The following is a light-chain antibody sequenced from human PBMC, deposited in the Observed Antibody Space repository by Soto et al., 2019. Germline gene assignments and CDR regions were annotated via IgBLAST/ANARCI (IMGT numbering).Light chain of an antibody. V-gene: IGKV3-11*01. Sequence: ETVLTQSPATLSLSAGERATLSCRASQSVSSYLAWYQQKPGQAPRLLIYDASNRATGIPARFSGSGSGTDFTITISSLEPEDFAVYSCQQHNTWPITFGQGTRLEIK. CDR2: DAS. CDR3: QQHNTWPIT. CDR1: QSVSSY. J-gene: IGKJ5*01.